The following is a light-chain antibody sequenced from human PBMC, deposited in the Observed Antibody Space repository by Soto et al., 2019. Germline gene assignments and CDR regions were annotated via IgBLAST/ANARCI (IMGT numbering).Light chain of an antibody. Sequence: QSVLTQPPSVSAAPGQKVTISCSGSSSNIGNNYVSWYQQLPGTAPKLLIYENNKRPSGIPDRFSGSKFGTSATLGITGLQTGDEADYYCGTWDSSLSAAVFGGGTQLTVL. J-gene: IGLJ7*01. CDR2: ENN. V-gene: IGLV1-51*02. CDR3: GTWDSSLSAAV. CDR1: SSNIGNNY.